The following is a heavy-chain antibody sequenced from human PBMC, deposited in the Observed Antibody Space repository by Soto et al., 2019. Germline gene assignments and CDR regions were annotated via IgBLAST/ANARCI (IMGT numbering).Heavy chain of an antibody. CDR1: GDSISSSSYY. V-gene: IGHV4-39*01. D-gene: IGHD4-17*01. CDR3: ARGPSYSDSYFVH. CDR2: ISYSGNT. Sequence: PSETLSLTCTVSGDSISSSSYYWGWIRQPPGKGLEWIGSISYSGNTYYNSSLKSRVTISVDTSKSQFSLKLSSVTAADTAVYHCARGPSYSDSYFVHWGQGTLVTVSS. J-gene: IGHJ4*02.